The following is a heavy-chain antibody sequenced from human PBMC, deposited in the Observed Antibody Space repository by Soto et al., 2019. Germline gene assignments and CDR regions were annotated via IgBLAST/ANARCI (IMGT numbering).Heavy chain of an antibody. D-gene: IGHD5-12*01. CDR1: GGSISSGGYS. CDR3: AAVGGLPRYY. J-gene: IGHJ4*02. Sequence: QLQLQESGSGLVKPSQILSVTCAVSGGSISSGGYSWSWIRPPPGKGLEWIGYIYHSGSTYYNPSLQSRVTISVDRSKNQFSLKLSSVTAADTAVYYCAAVGGLPRYYWGQGTLVTVST. V-gene: IGHV4-30-2*01. CDR2: IYHSGST.